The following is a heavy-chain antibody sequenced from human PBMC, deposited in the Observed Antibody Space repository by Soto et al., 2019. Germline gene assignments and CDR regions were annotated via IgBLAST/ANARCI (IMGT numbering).Heavy chain of an antibody. Sequence: EVQLVEYGGGLVQPGGSLRLSCAASGFTFSSYSMNWVRQAPGKGLEWVSCISSSSSTIYYADSVKGRFTISRDNAKNSLYLQMNSLRAEDTAVYYCASKSSEWLLFARWGLGTLVTVSS. CDR2: ISSSSSTI. CDR3: ASKSSEWLLFAR. D-gene: IGHD5-12*01. CDR1: GFTFSSYS. J-gene: IGHJ4*02. V-gene: IGHV3-48*01.